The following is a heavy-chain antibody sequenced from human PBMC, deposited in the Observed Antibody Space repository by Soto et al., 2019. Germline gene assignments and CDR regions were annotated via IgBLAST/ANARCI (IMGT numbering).Heavy chain of an antibody. CDR1: GFTFSTYT. CDR3: ARDPGSVYYFDS. V-gene: IGHV3-30-3*01. CDR2: MSYAGSHK. Sequence: GGSLRLSCAASGFTFSTYTMHWVRPAPGKGLEWVAVMSYAGSHKYYPDSVKGRFTISRDNSKNTLYLQMNTLRAEDTAVYYCARDPGSVYYFDSWGLGTLVTVSS. J-gene: IGHJ4*02. D-gene: IGHD2-15*01.